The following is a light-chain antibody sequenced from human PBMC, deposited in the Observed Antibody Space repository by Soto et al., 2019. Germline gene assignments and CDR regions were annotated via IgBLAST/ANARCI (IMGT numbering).Light chain of an antibody. J-gene: IGKJ1*01. CDR1: KRLGRNY. Sequence: EIVLTQSPGTLPLFPGERATLSFRAIKRLGRNYLAGYQQKLGQAPRLLIHRISTRATGIPDRFSGSGSATDFTLTISRLEPEDFAVYYCQQYDNAPQTFGQGTRVEIK. CDR2: RIS. CDR3: QQYDNAPQT. V-gene: IGKV3-20*01.